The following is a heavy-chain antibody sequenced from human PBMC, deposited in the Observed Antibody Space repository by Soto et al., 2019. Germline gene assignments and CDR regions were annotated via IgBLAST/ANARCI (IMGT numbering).Heavy chain of an antibody. Sequence: EVQLLESGGGLVQPGGSLRLSCAASGFTFSSYAMSWVRQAPGKGLEWVSAISGSGGSTYYADSVKGRFTISRDNSKNPLYLQMNSLRAEDTAVYYCVIFNSYGFRRPDYWGQGTLVTVSS. CDR2: ISGSGGST. J-gene: IGHJ4*02. CDR3: VIFNSYGFRRPDY. V-gene: IGHV3-23*01. D-gene: IGHD5-18*01. CDR1: GFTFSSYA.